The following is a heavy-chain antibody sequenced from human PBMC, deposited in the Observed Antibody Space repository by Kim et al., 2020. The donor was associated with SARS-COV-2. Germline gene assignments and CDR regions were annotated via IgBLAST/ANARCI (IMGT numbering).Heavy chain of an antibody. CDR1: GGSISSCGYY. CDR2: IYYSGST. J-gene: IGHJ5*02. CDR3: ARNIGITMIVVVTGWFDP. Sequence: SETLSLTCTVSGGSISSCGYYWSWIRQHPGKGLEWIGYIYYSGSTYYNPSLKSRVTISVDTSKNQFSLKLSSVTAADTAVYYCARNIGITMIVVVTGWFDPWGQGTLVTVSS. D-gene: IGHD3-22*01. V-gene: IGHV4-31*03.